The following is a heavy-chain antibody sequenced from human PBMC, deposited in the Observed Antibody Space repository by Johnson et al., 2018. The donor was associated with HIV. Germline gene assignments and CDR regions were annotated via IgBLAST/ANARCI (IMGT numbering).Heavy chain of an antibody. CDR2: IRYDGSNK. CDR3: ARGGGYWEVIAFDI. J-gene: IGHJ3*02. V-gene: IGHV3-30*02. CDR1: GFTFSSYG. D-gene: IGHD1-26*01. Sequence: VQLVQSGGGVVQPGGSLRLSCAASGFTFSSYGMHWVRQAPGKGLEWVAFIRYDGSNKYHADSVKGRFNISRDNSKKTLYLQMNSLRADDTAVYYCARGGGYWEVIAFDIWGQGTMVTVSS.